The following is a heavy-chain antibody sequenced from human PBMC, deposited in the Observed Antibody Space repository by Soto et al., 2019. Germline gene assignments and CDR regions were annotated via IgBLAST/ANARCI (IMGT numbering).Heavy chain of an antibody. CDR2: FDGEDGQT. CDR3: GTPGAQGHIDY. D-gene: IGHD3-10*01. Sequence: ASVEVSCKVSGYSFSEMSMHWVRQTPEKGLEWMGSFDGEDGQTMYAQKFQGRVPMTEDTSADTDYMELSSLRSDDTAVYYCGTPGAQGHIDYWPQRSRVTVSS. CDR1: GYSFSEMS. J-gene: IGHJ4*02. V-gene: IGHV1-24*01.